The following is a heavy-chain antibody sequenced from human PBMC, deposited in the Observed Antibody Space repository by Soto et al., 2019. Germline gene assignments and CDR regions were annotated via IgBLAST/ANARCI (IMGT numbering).Heavy chain of an antibody. J-gene: IGHJ4*02. CDR3: TTNGYYSLDW. V-gene: IGHV4-4*02. CDR1: GRSISSGNW. CDR2: VLHTGNT. Sequence: PSETLSLTCAVSGRSISSGNWWSWVRQSPEKGLEWIGEVLHTGNTNYNPSLKSRVTISVDKSKNQFSLNLSSVTAADTAVYYCTTNGYYSLDWWGQGTLVTVSS. D-gene: IGHD3-10*01.